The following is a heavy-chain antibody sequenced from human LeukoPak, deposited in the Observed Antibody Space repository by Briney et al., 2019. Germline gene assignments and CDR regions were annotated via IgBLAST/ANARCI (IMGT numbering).Heavy chain of an antibody. Sequence: PGGSLRLSCATSGFTFSTYAMSWVRQAPGKGLEWVSLISGSGSGTHYADSVKGRFTISRDNSKNKLYLHMNTLRADDTAVYYCARSGTEDGYNIYFDHWGQGTLVTVSS. CDR3: ARSGTEDGYNIYFDH. D-gene: IGHD5-24*01. J-gene: IGHJ4*02. CDR1: GFTFSTYA. CDR2: ISGSGSGT. V-gene: IGHV3-23*01.